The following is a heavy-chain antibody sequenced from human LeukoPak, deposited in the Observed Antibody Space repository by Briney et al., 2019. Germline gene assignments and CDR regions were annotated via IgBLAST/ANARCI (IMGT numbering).Heavy chain of an antibody. CDR1: GGSISSYY. J-gene: IGHJ4*02. CDR2: IYYSGST. D-gene: IGHD3-22*01. V-gene: IGHV4-59*08. Sequence: SETLSLTCTVSGGSISSYYWSWVRQPPGKGLEGVGYIYYSGSTNYNPSLKSGVTISVETSKNKFSLKLTSLTAADTAVYYCATDAGYYDSSGYYQVDYWGQGSLVAVSS. CDR3: ATDAGYYDSSGYYQVDY.